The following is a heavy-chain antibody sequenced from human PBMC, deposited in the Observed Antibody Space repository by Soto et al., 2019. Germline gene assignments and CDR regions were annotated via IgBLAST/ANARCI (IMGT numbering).Heavy chain of an antibody. CDR3: ARASRYFDWLLQEYFDY. V-gene: IGHV4-59*01. J-gene: IGHJ4*02. D-gene: IGHD3-9*01. CDR2: IYYSGST. Sequence: SETLSLTCTVSGGSISSYYWSWIRQPPGKGLEWIGYIYYSGSTNYNPSLKSRVTISVDTSKNQFSLKLSSVTAADTAVYYCARASRYFDWLLQEYFDYWGQGTLVTVSS. CDR1: GGSISSYY.